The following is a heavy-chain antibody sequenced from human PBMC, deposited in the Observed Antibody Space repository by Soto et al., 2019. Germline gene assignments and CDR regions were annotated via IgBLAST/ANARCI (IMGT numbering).Heavy chain of an antibody. V-gene: IGHV6-1*01. J-gene: IGHJ6*02. CDR3: ARDFLDVRCHSDYYYYGMDV. D-gene: IGHD2-21*01. CDR2: TYYRSKWYN. CDR1: GDSVSSNSAA. Sequence: SQTLSLTCXISGDSVSSNSAAWNWIRQSPSRGLEWLGRTYYRSKWYNDYAVSVKSRITINPDTSKNQFSLQLNSVTPEDTAVYYCARDFLDVRCHSDYYYYGMDVWGQGTTVTVSS.